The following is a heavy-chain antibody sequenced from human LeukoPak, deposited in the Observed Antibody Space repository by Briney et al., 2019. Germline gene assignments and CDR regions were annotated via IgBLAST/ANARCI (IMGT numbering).Heavy chain of an antibody. J-gene: IGHJ4*02. CDR3: AWGDGYNRY. V-gene: IGHV4-59*01. CDR1: GASLSGYY. D-gene: IGHD5-24*01. CDR2: IYYSGST. Sequence: SETLSLTCTVSGASLSGYYWIWIRQPPGKGLEWIGNIYYSGSTNYNPSLKSRVNISVEQPTHQFSLKLGYVASADAAVFYFAWGDGYNRYWGQGTLVTVSS.